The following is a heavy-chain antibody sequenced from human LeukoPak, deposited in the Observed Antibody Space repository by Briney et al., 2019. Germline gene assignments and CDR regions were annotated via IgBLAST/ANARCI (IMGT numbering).Heavy chain of an antibody. CDR3: GRRRSSGCSCWVV. CDR2: IYPGASDT. CDR1: RSLFTSYW. J-gene: IGHJ4*02. V-gene: IGHV5-51*01. D-gene: IGHD2-15*01. Sequence: GESLKICLQGSRSLFTSYWIGRVRQMPGKGLERMGIIYPGASDTRYSPSFQGQVTNSAHKSISTAYLQWSSLKASDTPPYSYGRRRSSGCSCWVVWGQGTLVTVSS.